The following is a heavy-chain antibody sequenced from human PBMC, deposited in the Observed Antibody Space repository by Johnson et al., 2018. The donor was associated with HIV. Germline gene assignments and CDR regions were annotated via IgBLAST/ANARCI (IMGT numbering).Heavy chain of an antibody. CDR2: IYSGGST. CDR1: GFTVSSNY. V-gene: IGHV3-66*04. D-gene: IGHD4-17*01. CDR3: ARPLYGDSGWAFDI. J-gene: IGHJ3*02. Sequence: VQLVESGGGLVQPGGSLRLSCAASGFTVSSNYMSWVRQAPGKGLEWVSVIYSGGSTNYADSVKGRFTISRDNSKNTLYFQMNSLRVEDTAVYYCARPLYGDSGWAFDIWGQGTMVTVSS.